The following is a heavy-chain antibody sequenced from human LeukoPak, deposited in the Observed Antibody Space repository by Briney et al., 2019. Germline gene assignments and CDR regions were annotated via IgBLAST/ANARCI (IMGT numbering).Heavy chain of an antibody. V-gene: IGHV3-21*01. J-gene: IGHJ6*03. CDR3: ASDSYGSGSYLYYYYMDV. CDR2: ISSSSSYI. D-gene: IGHD3-10*01. CDR1: GFTFSSYS. Sequence: GGSLRLSCAASGFTFSSYSMNWVRQAPGKGLEWVSSISSSSSYIYYADSVKGRFTISRDNAKNSLYLQMNSLRAEDTAVYYCASDSYGSGSYLYYYYMDVWGKGTTVTVSS.